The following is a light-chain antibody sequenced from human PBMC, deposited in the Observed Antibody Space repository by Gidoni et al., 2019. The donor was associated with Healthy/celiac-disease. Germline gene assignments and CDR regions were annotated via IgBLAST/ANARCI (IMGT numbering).Light chain of an antibody. CDR2: EVS. J-gene: IGLJ1*01. CDR1: SSDVGGYNY. Sequence: QSALTQPASVSGSPGQSITIPCTGTSSDVGGYNYVSWYPQHPGKAPKLMIYEVSNRPSGVSNRFSGSKSGNTASLTISGLQAEDEADYYCSSYTSSSKVFGTGTKVTVL. CDR3: SSYTSSSKV. V-gene: IGLV2-14*01.